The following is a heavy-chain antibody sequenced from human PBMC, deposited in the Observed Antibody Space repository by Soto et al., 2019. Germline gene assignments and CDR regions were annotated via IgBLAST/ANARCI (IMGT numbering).Heavy chain of an antibody. Sequence: ASVKVSCKASGYTFTAYYIHWVRQAPGQGLEWMGWISAYNGNTNYAQKLQGRVTMTTDTSTSTAYMELRSLRSDDTAVYYCARDPSGYDPFDYWGQGTLVTVSS. D-gene: IGHD5-12*01. CDR2: ISAYNGNT. V-gene: IGHV1-18*04. J-gene: IGHJ4*02. CDR3: ARDPSGYDPFDY. CDR1: GYTFTAYY.